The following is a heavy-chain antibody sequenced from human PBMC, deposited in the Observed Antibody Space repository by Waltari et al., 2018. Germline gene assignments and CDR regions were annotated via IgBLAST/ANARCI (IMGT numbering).Heavy chain of an antibody. V-gene: IGHV4-34*01. CDR2: INHSGNT. D-gene: IGHD3-9*01. J-gene: IGHJ6*03. CDR1: SGSLTGYH. Sequence: QVHLQQWGAGLLKPSETLSLTCGVYSGSLTGYHWNWIRQAPGKGLAWIGDINHSGNTDDNPSLESRVTISADTSKKQFSLHLTSVTAADTAVYYCARGHPFTIVSPRYYYYYYMDVWDKGTAVTVSS. CDR3: ARGHPFTIVSPRYYYYYYMDV.